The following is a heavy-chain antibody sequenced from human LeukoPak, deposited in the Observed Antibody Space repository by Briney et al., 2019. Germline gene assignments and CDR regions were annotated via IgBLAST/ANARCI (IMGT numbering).Heavy chain of an antibody. CDR2: ISAYNGNT. J-gene: IGHJ6*02. V-gene: IGHV1-18*01. CDR1: GYTFTSYG. D-gene: IGHD3-22*01. CDR3: ARDFGRAPYYYDSSGYYSPYYGMDV. Sequence: ASVKVSCKASGYTFTSYGIRWVRQAPGQGLEWMGWISAYNGNTNYAQKLQGRVTMTTDTSTSTAYMEPRSLRSDDTAVYYCARDFGRAPYYYDSSGYYSPYYGMDVWGQGTTVTVSS.